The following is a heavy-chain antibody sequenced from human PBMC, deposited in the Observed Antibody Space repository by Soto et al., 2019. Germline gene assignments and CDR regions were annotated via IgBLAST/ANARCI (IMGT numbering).Heavy chain of an antibody. V-gene: IGHV3-30-3*01. CDR2: ISYDGSNK. J-gene: IGHJ4*02. CDR3: ASGDTYYDILTDYRRSY. Sequence: PGGSLRLSCAASGFTFSSYAMHWVRQAPGKGLEWVAVISYDGSNKYYADSVKGRFTISRDNSKNTLYLQMNSLRAEDTAVYYCASGDTYYDILTDYRRSYWGQGTLVTVSS. D-gene: IGHD3-9*01. CDR1: GFTFSSYA.